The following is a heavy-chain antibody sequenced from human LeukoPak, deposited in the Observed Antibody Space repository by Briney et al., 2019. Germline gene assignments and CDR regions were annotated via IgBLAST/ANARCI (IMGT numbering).Heavy chain of an antibody. Sequence: GASVKVSCKASGYTFTGYCMHWVRQAPGQGLEWMGWINPNSGGTNYAQKFQGRVTMTRDTSISTAYMELSRLRSDDTAVYYCARASPGYSSSWYDFDYWGQGTLVTVSS. V-gene: IGHV1-2*02. D-gene: IGHD6-13*01. CDR1: GYTFTGYC. CDR3: ARASPGYSSSWYDFDY. J-gene: IGHJ4*02. CDR2: INPNSGGT.